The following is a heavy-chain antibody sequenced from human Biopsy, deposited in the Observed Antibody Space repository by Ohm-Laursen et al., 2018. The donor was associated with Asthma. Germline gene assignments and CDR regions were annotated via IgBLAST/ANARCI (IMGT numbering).Heavy chain of an antibody. D-gene: IGHD1-26*01. CDR2: ISFDGSNK. CDR3: AKDVFPGWELRRGPDY. CDR1: GFTFSNYG. Sequence: SLRLSCSAPGFTFSNYGMHWVRQAPGKGLDWVAVISFDGSNKNYTDSVKGRFTISRDNSRNTLHLQMDSLRAGDTAVYYCAKDVFPGWELRRGPDYWGQGTLVTVSS. V-gene: IGHV3-30*18. J-gene: IGHJ4*02.